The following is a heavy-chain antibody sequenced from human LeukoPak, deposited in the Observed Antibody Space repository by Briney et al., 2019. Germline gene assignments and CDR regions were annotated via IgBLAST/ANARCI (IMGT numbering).Heavy chain of an antibody. Sequence: SETLSLTCTVSGGSIGSYYWSWIRQPPGKGLEWIGYIYYSGSTNYNPSLKSRVTISVDTSKNQFSLKLSSVTAADTAVYYCARKVGATTAPHFDYWGQGTLVTVSS. J-gene: IGHJ4*02. CDR1: GGSIGSYY. V-gene: IGHV4-59*08. CDR2: IYYSGST. D-gene: IGHD1-26*01. CDR3: ARKVGATTAPHFDY.